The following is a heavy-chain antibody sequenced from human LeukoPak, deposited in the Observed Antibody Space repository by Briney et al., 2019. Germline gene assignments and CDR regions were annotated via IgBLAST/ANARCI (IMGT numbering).Heavy chain of an antibody. CDR1: GYTFTSYG. CDR3: ARDKVTGLQLEPYYFDY. J-gene: IGHJ4*02. D-gene: IGHD5-24*01. CDR2: ISAYNGNT. V-gene: IGHV1-18*01. Sequence: ASVKVSCKASGYTFTSYGISWVRQAPGQGLEWMGWISAYNGNTNYAQKLQGRVTMTTDTSTSTAYMEPRSLRSDDTAVYYCARDKVTGLQLEPYYFDYWGQGTLVTVSS.